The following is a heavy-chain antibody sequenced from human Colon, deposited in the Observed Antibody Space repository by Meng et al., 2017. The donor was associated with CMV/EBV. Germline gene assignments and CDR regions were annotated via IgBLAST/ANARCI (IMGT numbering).Heavy chain of an antibody. CDR3: AYEGPYSGNYVDY. Sequence: CAASGFPVGSPFVSWVRQAPGKGLGWVSVIHGGGGTYYADSVKGRFTISRDNSKNTLYLQMDSLRPEDTAVYYCAYEGPYSGNYVDYWGQGALVTVSS. CDR2: IHGGGGT. CDR1: GFPVGSPF. D-gene: IGHD1-26*01. V-gene: IGHV3-53*05. J-gene: IGHJ4*02.